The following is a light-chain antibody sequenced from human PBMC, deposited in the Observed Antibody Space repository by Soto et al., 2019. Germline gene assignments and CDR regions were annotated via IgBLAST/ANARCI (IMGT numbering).Light chain of an antibody. CDR3: QQYGSSPPIT. Sequence: EIVLTQSPGTLSFSPGERATLSCRASQSVSSSYLAWYQQKPGQAPRLLISGASSRATGIPDRFSGSGSGTDFTLTISRLEPEDFAVYYCQQYGSSPPITFGKGTRLEIK. CDR1: QSVSSSY. J-gene: IGKJ5*01. CDR2: GAS. V-gene: IGKV3-20*01.